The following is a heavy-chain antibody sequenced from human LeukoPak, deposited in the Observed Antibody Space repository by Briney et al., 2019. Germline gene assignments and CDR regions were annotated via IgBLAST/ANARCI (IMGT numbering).Heavy chain of an antibody. D-gene: IGHD6-13*01. CDR3: AKAIIAAAGTGGY. Sequence: GGSLRLSCAASGFTFSSYGMHWVRQAPGKGLEWVAFIRYDGSNKYYADSVKGRFTISRDNSKNTLYQQMNSLRAEDTAVYYCAKAIIAAAGTGGYWGQGTLVTVSS. V-gene: IGHV3-30*02. CDR1: GFTFSSYG. CDR2: IRYDGSNK. J-gene: IGHJ4*02.